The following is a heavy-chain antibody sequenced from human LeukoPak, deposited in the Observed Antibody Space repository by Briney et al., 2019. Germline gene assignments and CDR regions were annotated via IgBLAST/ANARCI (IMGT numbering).Heavy chain of an antibody. CDR2: IYTSGST. D-gene: IGHD3-10*01. CDR3: AREVRRRFDP. Sequence: SETLSLTCTVSGGSISSSSYYWGWIRQPPGKGLEWIGRIYTSGSTNYNPSLKSRVTMSVDTSKNQFSLKLSSVTAADTAVYYCAREVRRRFDPWGQGTLVTVSS. CDR1: GGSISSSSYY. V-gene: IGHV4-39*07. J-gene: IGHJ5*02.